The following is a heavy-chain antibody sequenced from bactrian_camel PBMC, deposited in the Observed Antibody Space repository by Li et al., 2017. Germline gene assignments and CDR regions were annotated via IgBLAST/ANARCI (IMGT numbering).Heavy chain of an antibody. CDR2: IDDMQDGGNP. J-gene: IGHJ4*01. V-gene: IGHV3S40*01. CDR3: ASVSLSLQF. CDR1: GFAFTSYD. Sequence: VQLVESGGALVQPGGTLTLSCATSGFAFTSYDMNWVRQVPGKGLEWVSGIDDMQDGGNPFYADSVKGRFTISRDNAKNTLYLQMNSLKTEDAAVYYCASVSLSLQFWGQGTQVTVS.